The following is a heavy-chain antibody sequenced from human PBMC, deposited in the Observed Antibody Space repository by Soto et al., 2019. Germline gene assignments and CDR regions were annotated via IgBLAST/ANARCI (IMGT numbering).Heavy chain of an antibody. CDR2: IYYSGST. J-gene: IGHJ6*02. V-gene: IGHV4-39*01. CDR1: GGSISSSSYY. CDR3: ARLVMGCSSTSCPPDGYYYGMDV. Sequence: SETLSLTCTVSGGSISSSSYYWGWIRQPPGKGLEWIGSIYYSGSTYYNPSLKSRVTISVDTSKNQFSLKLSSVTAADTAVYYCARLVMGCSSTSCPPDGYYYGMDVSGQGTTVTVSS. D-gene: IGHD2-2*01.